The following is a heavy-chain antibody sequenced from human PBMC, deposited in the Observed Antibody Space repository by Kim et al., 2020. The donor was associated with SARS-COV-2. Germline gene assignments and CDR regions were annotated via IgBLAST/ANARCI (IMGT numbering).Heavy chain of an antibody. J-gene: IGHJ4*02. Sequence: GGSLRLSCAASGFTFSSYSMNWVRQAPAKGLEWVSSISSSSSYIYYADSVKGRFTISRDNAKNSLYLQMNSLRAEDTAVYYCARGYYYDSSGYSLPESADYWGQGTLVTVSS. CDR2: ISSSSSYI. CDR1: GFTFSSYS. D-gene: IGHD3-22*01. CDR3: ARGYYYDSSGYSLPESADY. V-gene: IGHV3-21*01.